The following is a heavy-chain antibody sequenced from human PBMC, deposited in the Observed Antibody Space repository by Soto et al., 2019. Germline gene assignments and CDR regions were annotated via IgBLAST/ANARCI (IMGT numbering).Heavy chain of an antibody. Sequence: EVHLVESGGGLVQPGGSLRLSCVASGVTFSNDDMHWVRQSTGKGLEWVSSIGRAGDTYYAASVKGRVTISRENANNSLYLQMNSLRAGDTAVYYCARDKSVGGTGELDYWGQGVLVTVSS. V-gene: IGHV3-13*01. CDR2: IGRAGDT. CDR3: ARDKSVGGTGELDY. J-gene: IGHJ4*02. D-gene: IGHD6-19*01. CDR1: GVTFSNDD.